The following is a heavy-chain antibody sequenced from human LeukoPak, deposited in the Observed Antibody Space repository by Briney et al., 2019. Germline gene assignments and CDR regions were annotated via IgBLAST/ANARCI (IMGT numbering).Heavy chain of an antibody. Sequence: GGSLRLSCAASGFTFSSYAMHRVRQAPGKGLEWVAVISYDGSNKYYADSVKGRFTISRDNSKNSLYLQMNSLRAEDTALYYCAKDLLLTGYAIDYWGQGTLVTVSS. V-gene: IGHV3-30-3*01. CDR1: GFTFSSYA. D-gene: IGHD3-9*01. CDR3: AKDLLLTGYAIDY. J-gene: IGHJ4*02. CDR2: ISYDGSNK.